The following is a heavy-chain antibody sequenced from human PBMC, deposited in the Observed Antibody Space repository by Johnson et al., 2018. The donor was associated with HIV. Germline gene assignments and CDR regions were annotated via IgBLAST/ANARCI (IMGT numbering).Heavy chain of an antibody. Sequence: EVQPVGSGGGVVRPGGSLRLSCASSGFTFYDYCITCVRHPPGKALELVSVLYRRGSSSYADSVKCRFTISRDNAKNTLYLQMNSLRAEDTAVYYCAYSSSPLSGDAFDIWGQGTMVTVSS. CDR2: LYRRGSS. CDR1: GFTFYDYC. D-gene: IGHD6-6*01. CDR3: AYSSSPLSGDAFDI. J-gene: IGHJ3*02. V-gene: IGHV3-66*01.